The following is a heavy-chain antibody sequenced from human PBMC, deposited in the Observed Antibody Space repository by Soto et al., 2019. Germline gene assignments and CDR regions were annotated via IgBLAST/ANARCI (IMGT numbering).Heavy chain of an antibody. D-gene: IGHD2-15*01. CDR1: GFSVSTSGVG. Sequence: GPTLVNPTPTLTLTCTFSGFSVSTSGVGVAWIRQPPGKALEWLALIYWDDDKRYSPFLQSRVTITKDTSKNQVVLTMTNMDPVDTATYYCAHKGGRGAGMDVWGQGTTVTVSS. V-gene: IGHV2-5*02. CDR3: AHKGGRGAGMDV. CDR2: IYWDDDK. J-gene: IGHJ6*02.